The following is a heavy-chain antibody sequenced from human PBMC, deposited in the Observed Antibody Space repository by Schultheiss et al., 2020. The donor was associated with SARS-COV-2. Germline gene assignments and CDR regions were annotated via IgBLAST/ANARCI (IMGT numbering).Heavy chain of an antibody. V-gene: IGHV1-46*01. CDR3: AKELEPAALKDYYYYYGMDV. J-gene: IGHJ6*02. CDR1: GYTFTSYG. D-gene: IGHD2-2*01. CDR2: INPSGGST. Sequence: ASVKVSCKASGYTFTSYGISWVRQAPGQGLEWMGIINPSGGSTSYAQKFQGRVTMTRDTSTSTVYMELSSLRSEDTAVYYCAKELEPAALKDYYYYYGMDVWGQGTTVTVSS.